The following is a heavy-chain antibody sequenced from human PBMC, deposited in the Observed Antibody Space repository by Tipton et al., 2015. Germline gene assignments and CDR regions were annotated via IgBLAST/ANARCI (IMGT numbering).Heavy chain of an antibody. D-gene: IGHD5-18*01. CDR2: IYYTGSA. J-gene: IGHJ6*02. CDR1: GGFISSYQ. Sequence: LRLSCTVSGGFISSYQWTWIRQPPGKGLEWIGNIYYTGSANYNPSLQSRVTMSVDTSKTQFSLNLTSVTAADAAVYYCARERGYSYGGPYYYGMDVWGHGTTVTVSS. V-gene: IGHV4-59*01. CDR3: ARERGYSYGGPYYYGMDV.